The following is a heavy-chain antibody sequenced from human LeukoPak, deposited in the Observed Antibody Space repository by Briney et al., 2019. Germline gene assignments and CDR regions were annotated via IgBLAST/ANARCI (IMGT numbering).Heavy chain of an antibody. Sequence: GGSLRLSCTASGFIFSNYYMAWVRQPPGRGLEWISYISADAATVKYADSVEGRFSVSRDNTQNSIYLEMSSLRVDDTAVYYCARMYSSGYYGDYFDYWGQGNLVSVSS. CDR3: ARMYSSGYYGDYFDY. V-gene: IGHV3-11*04. D-gene: IGHD5-12*01. J-gene: IGHJ4*02. CDR2: ISADAATV. CDR1: GFIFSNYY.